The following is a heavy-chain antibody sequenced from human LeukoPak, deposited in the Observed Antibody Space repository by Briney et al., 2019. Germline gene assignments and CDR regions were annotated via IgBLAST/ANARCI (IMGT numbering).Heavy chain of an antibody. CDR1: GYTFTSYG. CDR3: ARNTIYDFWSGLRRYYFDY. CDR2: ISAYNGNT. Sequence: GASVKVSCKASGYTFTSYGISWVRQAPGQGLEWMGWISAYNGNTNYAQKLQGRVTMTTDTSTSTAYMELRSLRSDDTAVYYCARNTIYDFWSGLRRYYFDYWGQGTLVTVSS. D-gene: IGHD3-3*01. V-gene: IGHV1-18*01. J-gene: IGHJ4*02.